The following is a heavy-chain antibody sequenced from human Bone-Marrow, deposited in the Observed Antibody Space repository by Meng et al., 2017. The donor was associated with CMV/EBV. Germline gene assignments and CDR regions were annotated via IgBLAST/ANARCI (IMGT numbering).Heavy chain of an antibody. J-gene: IGHJ4*02. CDR1: GLTFSRYW. Sequence: GGSLKISCAASGLTFSRYWMSWVRQAPGKGLEWVANIKQDGREKYYVDSVKGRFTISRDNAKNSLFLQMDSLRAENTAVYYCARDTYYYNSRGYYRPKYPDYWGQGTLVTVSS. D-gene: IGHD3-22*01. CDR2: IKQDGREK. CDR3: ARDTYYYNSRGYYRPKYPDY. V-gene: IGHV3-7*01.